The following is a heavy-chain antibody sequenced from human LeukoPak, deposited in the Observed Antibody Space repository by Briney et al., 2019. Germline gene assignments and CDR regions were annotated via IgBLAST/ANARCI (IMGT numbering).Heavy chain of an antibody. D-gene: IGHD2-2*01. Sequence: ASVKVSCKASGYTFTGYYMHWVRQAPGQGLEWMGIINPSGGSTSYAQKFQGRVTMTRDTSTSTVYMELSSLRSEDTAVYYCARDPNIDIVVVPAATIYGMDVWGQGTTVTVSS. CDR2: INPSGGST. CDR3: ARDPNIDIVVVPAATIYGMDV. V-gene: IGHV1-46*01. J-gene: IGHJ6*02. CDR1: GYTFTGYY.